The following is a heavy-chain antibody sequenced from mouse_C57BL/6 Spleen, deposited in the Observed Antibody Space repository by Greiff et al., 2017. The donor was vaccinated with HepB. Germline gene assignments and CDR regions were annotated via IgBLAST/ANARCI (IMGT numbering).Heavy chain of an antibody. CDR3: ARFPYDYDEAWFAY. CDR2: IYPSDSET. Sequence: QVQLQQSGAELVRPGSSVKLSCKASGYTFTSYWMDWVKQRPGQGLEWIGNIYPSDSETHYNQKFKDKATLTVDKSSSTAYMQLSSLTSEDSAVYYCARFPYDYDEAWFAYWGQGTLVTVSA. CDR1: GYTFTSYW. J-gene: IGHJ3*01. D-gene: IGHD2-4*01. V-gene: IGHV1-61*01.